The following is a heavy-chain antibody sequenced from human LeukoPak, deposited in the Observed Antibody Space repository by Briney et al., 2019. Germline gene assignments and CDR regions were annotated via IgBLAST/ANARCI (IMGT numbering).Heavy chain of an antibody. Sequence: GGSLRLSCAASGFTFSSYSMNWVRQAPGKGLEWVSYISSSSSTIYYADSVKGRFTISRDNAKNSLYLQMNSLRAEDTAVYYCARAPGYSSPWGQGTLVTVSS. D-gene: IGHD6-13*01. V-gene: IGHV3-48*04. J-gene: IGHJ5*02. CDR1: GFTFSSYS. CDR2: ISSSSSTI. CDR3: ARAPGYSSP.